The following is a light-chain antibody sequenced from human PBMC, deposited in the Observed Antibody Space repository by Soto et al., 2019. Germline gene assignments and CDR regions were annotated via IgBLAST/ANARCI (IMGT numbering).Light chain of an antibody. CDR3: QQFSSYPLT. CDR2: LGS. Sequence: DIVMTQSPLSLPVTPGEPASITGRSSQSLMHSNGYNYLNWFVQKKGQSPQLLIYLGSERASGVPGRISGSGSGTDFTLTISRLEPEDFEVYYCQQFSSYPLTFGGGTKVDIK. CDR1: QSLMHSNGYNY. J-gene: IGKJ4*01. V-gene: IGKV2-28*01.